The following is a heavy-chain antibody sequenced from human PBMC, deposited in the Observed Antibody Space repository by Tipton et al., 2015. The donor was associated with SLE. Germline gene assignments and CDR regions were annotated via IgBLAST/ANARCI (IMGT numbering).Heavy chain of an antibody. D-gene: IGHD2-15*01. V-gene: IGHV4-34*01. CDR1: GGSLSDYY. Sequence: TLSLTCSVYGGSLSDYYWSWIRQSPGKGLEWIGESNHSGTTHYNPSLKSRVTISVDTSKNQFSLKLSSVTAADTAVYYCARASRIGDIWGQGTMVTVSS. CDR2: SNHSGTT. CDR3: ARASRIGDI. J-gene: IGHJ3*02.